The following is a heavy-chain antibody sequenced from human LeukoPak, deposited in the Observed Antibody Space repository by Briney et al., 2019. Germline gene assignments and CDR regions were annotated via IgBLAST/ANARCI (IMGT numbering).Heavy chain of an antibody. V-gene: IGHV3-30*18. D-gene: IGHD4-23*01. CDR3: AEDRYGGSTTGFDY. CDR1: GFTFRSYG. Sequence: PGGSLRLSCAASGFTFRSYGMHWVRQAPGKGLEWVAVISFDGNNKKYEDSGKGRFTISRDNSKNRLYLQMDSLRPEDTAVYYLAEDRYGGSTTGFDYWGQGTLVTVSS. J-gene: IGHJ4*02. CDR2: ISFDGNNK.